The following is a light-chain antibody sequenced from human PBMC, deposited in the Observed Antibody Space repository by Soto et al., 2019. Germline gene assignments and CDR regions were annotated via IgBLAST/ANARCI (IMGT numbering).Light chain of an antibody. J-gene: IGKJ5*01. Sequence: IVLTQSPGTLSLSPWERATLSCRASQSVSSSYLAWYQQKPGQAPRLLIYGASSRATGIPDRFSGSGSGTEFTLTISSLEPEDFAVYYCQQRSNWPSITFGQGTRLEIK. CDR1: QSVSSSY. CDR2: GAS. CDR3: QQRSNWPSIT. V-gene: IGKV3D-20*02.